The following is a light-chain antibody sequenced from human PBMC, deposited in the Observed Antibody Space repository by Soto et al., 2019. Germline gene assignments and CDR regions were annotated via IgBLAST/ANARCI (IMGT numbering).Light chain of an antibody. CDR3: SSYTSNHNYG. CDR2: EVS. Sequence: QSVLTQPPSVSAAPGQKVTISCSGSSSDMGNYAVSWYQQLPGTAPKLVIYEVSNRPSGVSNRFSGSKSGNTASLTISGLQAEDEADYYCSSYTSNHNYGFGTGTKVT. CDR1: SSDMGNYA. V-gene: IGLV2-14*01. J-gene: IGLJ1*01.